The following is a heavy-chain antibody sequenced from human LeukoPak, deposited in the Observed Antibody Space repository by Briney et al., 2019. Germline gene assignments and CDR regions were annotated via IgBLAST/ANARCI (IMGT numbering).Heavy chain of an antibody. J-gene: IGHJ4*02. CDR1: GGTFSSYA. Sequence: GASVEVSCKASGGTFSSYAISWVRQAPGQGLEWMGGIIPIFGTANYAQKFQGRVTITADESTSTAYMELSSLRSEDTAVYYCARDRRYYYDSSGYFDYWGQGTLVTVSS. V-gene: IGHV1-69*13. D-gene: IGHD3-22*01. CDR2: IIPIFGTA. CDR3: ARDRRYYYDSSGYFDY.